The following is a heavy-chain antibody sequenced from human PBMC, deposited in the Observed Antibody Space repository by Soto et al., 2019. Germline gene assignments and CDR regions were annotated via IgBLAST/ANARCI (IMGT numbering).Heavy chain of an antibody. CDR1: GFTFRVYA. Sequence: GGSLRLSCAASGFTFRVYAMSWFRQAPGRGLEWVSAIGGTGNTTYYADSVKGRSTIARDNSRDTLYLQMTSLRVEDTAVYYCARIRQLLFVSWGQGTLVTVSS. CDR2: IGGTGNTT. CDR3: ARIRQLLFVS. D-gene: IGHD2-2*01. V-gene: IGHV3-23*01. J-gene: IGHJ4*02.